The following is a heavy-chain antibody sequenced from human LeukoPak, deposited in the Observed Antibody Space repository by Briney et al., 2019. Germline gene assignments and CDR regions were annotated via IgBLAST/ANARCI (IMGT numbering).Heavy chain of an antibody. CDR1: GGSFSGYY. Sequence: PSETLSLTCAVYGGSFSGYYWSWIRQPPGKGLEWIGEINHSGSTNYNPSLKSRVTISVDTSKNQFSLKLSSVTAADTAVYYCAKDRRLVGAFDYWGQGTLVTVSS. CDR2: INHSGST. V-gene: IGHV4-34*01. CDR3: AKDRRLVGAFDY. J-gene: IGHJ4*02. D-gene: IGHD1-26*01.